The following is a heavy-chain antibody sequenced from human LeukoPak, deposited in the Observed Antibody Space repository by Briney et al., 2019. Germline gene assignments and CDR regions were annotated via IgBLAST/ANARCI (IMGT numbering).Heavy chain of an antibody. V-gene: IGHV1-24*01. J-gene: IGHJ4*02. CDR3: ARSAVVLPYYFDS. CDR1: GHTLTELS. D-gene: IGHD6-19*01. CDR2: FDPEDGKA. Sequence: ASVKVSCKVSGHTLTELSTHRVRQAPGKGLEWMGFFDPEDGKAISAQDFQGRISITEDTSTDTVHMELTSLTSEDTAVYYCARSAVVLPYYFDSWGQGTLVTVSS.